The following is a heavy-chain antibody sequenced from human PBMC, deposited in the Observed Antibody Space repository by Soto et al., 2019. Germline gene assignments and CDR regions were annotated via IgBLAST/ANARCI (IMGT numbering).Heavy chain of an antibody. CDR2: IYYSGST. CDR1: GGSISSSSYY. J-gene: IGHJ4*02. CDR3: ASQGGGIAAAGTDFDY. D-gene: IGHD6-13*01. V-gene: IGHV4-39*01. Sequence: SETLSLTCTVSGGSISSSSYYWGWIRQPPGKGLEWIGSIYYSGSTYYNPSLKSRVTISVDTSKNQFSLKLSSVTAADTAVYYCASQGGGIAAAGTDFDYWGQGTLVTVSS.